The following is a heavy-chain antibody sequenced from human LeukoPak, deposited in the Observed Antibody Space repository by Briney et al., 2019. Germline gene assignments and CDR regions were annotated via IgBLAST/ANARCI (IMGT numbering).Heavy chain of an antibody. D-gene: IGHD6-19*01. V-gene: IGHV4-39*01. Sequence: SETLSLTCTVSGGSISSSSYHWGWIRQPPGKGLEWIGSIYYSGSTYYNPSLKSRVTISVDTSKNQFSLKLSSVTAADTAVYYCATYSSGWYGGYFDYWGQGTLVTVSS. CDR3: ATYSSGWYGGYFDY. CDR2: IYYSGST. J-gene: IGHJ4*02. CDR1: GGSISSSSYH.